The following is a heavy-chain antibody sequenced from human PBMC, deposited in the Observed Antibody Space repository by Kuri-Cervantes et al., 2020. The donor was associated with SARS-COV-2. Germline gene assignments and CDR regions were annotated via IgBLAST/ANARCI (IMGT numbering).Heavy chain of an antibody. Sequence: GESLKISCAASGFTFSSYWMSWVRQAPGKGLVWVSRINSDGSSTSYADSVKGRFTISRDNAKNTLYLQMNSLRAEDTAVYYCARDSGPYCGGDCTLDKDDAFDIWGQGTMVTVSS. CDR2: INSDGSST. CDR1: GFTFSSYW. D-gene: IGHD2-21*01. V-gene: IGHV3-74*01. J-gene: IGHJ3*02. CDR3: ARDSGPYCGGDCTLDKDDAFDI.